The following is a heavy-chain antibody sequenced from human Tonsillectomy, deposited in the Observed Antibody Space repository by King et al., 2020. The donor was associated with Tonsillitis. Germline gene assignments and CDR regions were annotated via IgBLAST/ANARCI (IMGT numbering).Heavy chain of an antibody. CDR2: IRYDGENK. Sequence: VQLVESGGGVVQPGGSLRLSCAASGFIFSSYDMHWVRQAPGKGLEWVAFIRYDGENKFHADSVEGRFTISRDNPKNTLYLQMDSLRDEDTAVYYCAKEWIAVFGGYDYYGMDVWGQGTTVTVSS. CDR3: AKEWIAVFGGYDYYGMDV. V-gene: IGHV3-30*02. CDR1: GFIFSSYD. D-gene: IGHD6-19*01. J-gene: IGHJ6*02.